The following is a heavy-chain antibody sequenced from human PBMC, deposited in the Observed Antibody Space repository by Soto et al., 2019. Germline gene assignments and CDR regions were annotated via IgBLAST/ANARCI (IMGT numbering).Heavy chain of an antibody. J-gene: IGHJ6*02. CDR3: AKDIYDLRSSSSTEPLYYYYGMDV. Sequence: PGGSLRLSCAASGFTFDDYAMHWVRQAPGKGLEWVSGISWNSGSIGYADSVKGRFTISRDNAKNSLYLQMNSLRAEDTALYYCAKDIYDLRSSSSTEPLYYYYGMDVWGQGTTVTVSS. D-gene: IGHD6-6*01. V-gene: IGHV3-9*01. CDR1: GFTFDDYA. CDR2: ISWNSGSI.